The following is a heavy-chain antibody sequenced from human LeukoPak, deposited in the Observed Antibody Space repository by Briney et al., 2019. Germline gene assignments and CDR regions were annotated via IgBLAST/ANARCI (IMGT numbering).Heavy chain of an antibody. D-gene: IGHD3-10*01. CDR2: ISAYNGNT. Sequence: ASVKVSCKASGYTFTSYGTSWVRQAPGQGLEWMGWISAYNGNTNYAQKLQGRVTMTTDTSTSTAYMELRSLRSDDTAVYYCARGATMVRGVTSAYFDYWGQGTLVTVSS. V-gene: IGHV1-18*01. J-gene: IGHJ4*02. CDR3: ARGATMVRGVTSAYFDY. CDR1: GYTFTSYG.